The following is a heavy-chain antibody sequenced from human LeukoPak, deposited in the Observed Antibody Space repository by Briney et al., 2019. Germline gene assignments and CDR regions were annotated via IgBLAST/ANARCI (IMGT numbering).Heavy chain of an antibody. CDR1: GDSVSSNSVT. CDR3: ARRLTQYDCFDP. CDR2: TYYRSTWYN. J-gene: IGHJ5*02. Sequence: SQTLSLTCAISGDSVSSNSVTWNWIRQSPSRGLEWLGRTYYRSTWYNDYAVSVRGRITVNPDTSKNQFSQHLNSVTPEDTAVYYCARRLTQYDCFDPWGQGILVTVSS. D-gene: IGHD2-2*01. V-gene: IGHV6-1*01.